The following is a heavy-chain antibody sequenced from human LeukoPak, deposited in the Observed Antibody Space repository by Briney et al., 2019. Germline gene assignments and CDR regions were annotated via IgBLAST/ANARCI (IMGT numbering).Heavy chain of an antibody. D-gene: IGHD3-10*01. J-gene: IGHJ4*02. Sequence: SETLSLTCAVYGGSFSGYYWSWIRQPPGKGLEWIGEINHSGSTNYNPSLKSRVTISVDTSKNQFSLKLSSVTAADTAVYYCARYRLWFGELAFDYWGQGTLVTVSS. CDR3: ARYRLWFGELAFDY. CDR1: GGSFSGYY. V-gene: IGHV4-34*01. CDR2: INHSGST.